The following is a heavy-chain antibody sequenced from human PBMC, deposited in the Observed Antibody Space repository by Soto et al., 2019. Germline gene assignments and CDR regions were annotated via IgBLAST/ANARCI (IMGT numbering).Heavy chain of an antibody. J-gene: IGHJ6*02. D-gene: IGHD3-3*01. V-gene: IGHV1-69*13. CDR1: GGTFSSYA. CDR3: ARDDYDFWSGYYTQYYYYGMDV. CDR2: IIPIFGTA. Sequence: ASVKVSCKASGGTFSSYAISWVRQAPGQGLEWMGGIIPIFGTANYAQKFQGRVTITADESTSTAYMELSSLRSEDTAVYYCARDDYDFWSGYYTQYYYYGMDVWGQGTTVTVSS.